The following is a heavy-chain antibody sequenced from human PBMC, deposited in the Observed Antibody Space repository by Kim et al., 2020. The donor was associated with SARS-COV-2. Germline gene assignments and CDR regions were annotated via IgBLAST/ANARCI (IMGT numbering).Heavy chain of an antibody. V-gene: IGHV5-51*01. CDR2: IYPGDSDT. Sequence: GESLKISCKGSGYSFTSYWIGWVRQMPGKGLEWMGIIYPGDSDTRYSPSFQGQVTISADKSISTAYLQWSSLKASDTAMYYCARHGSGWYLGNWFDPWGQGTLVTVSS. CDR1: GYSFTSYW. J-gene: IGHJ5*02. D-gene: IGHD6-19*01. CDR3: ARHGSGWYLGNWFDP.